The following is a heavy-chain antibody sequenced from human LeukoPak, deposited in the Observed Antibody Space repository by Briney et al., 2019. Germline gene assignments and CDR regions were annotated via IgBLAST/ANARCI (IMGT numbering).Heavy chain of an antibody. CDR2: ISSSSSYI. D-gene: IGHD5-18*01. Sequence: GESLSLTCAASGGTFSSDSMNWGRHAQGKGLEWVSSISSSSSYIYYAASVKGRFTISRDNSKNTLYLQMNSLRAEDTAVYYCARGRGYSYGPTIDYWGQGTLVTVSS. V-gene: IGHV3-21*04. CDR1: GGTFSSDS. J-gene: IGHJ4*02. CDR3: ARGRGYSYGPTIDY.